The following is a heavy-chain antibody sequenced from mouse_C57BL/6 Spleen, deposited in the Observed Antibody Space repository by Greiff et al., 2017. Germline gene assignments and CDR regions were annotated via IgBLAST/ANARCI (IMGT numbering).Heavy chain of an antibody. CDR2: IYPRSGNT. CDR1: GYTFTSYG. CDR3: ARWGDFTTVVANLGN. D-gene: IGHD1-1*01. J-gene: IGHJ3*01. Sequence: QVQLQQSGAELARPGASVKLSCKASGYTFTSYGISWVKQRTGQGLEWIGEIYPRSGNTYYNEKFKGKATLTADKSSSTAYMELRSLTSEDSAVYFCARWGDFTTVVANLGNWGQGTLVTVSA. V-gene: IGHV1-81*01.